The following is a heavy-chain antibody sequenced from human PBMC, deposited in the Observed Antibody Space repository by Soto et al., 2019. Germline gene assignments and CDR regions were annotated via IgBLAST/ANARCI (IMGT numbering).Heavy chain of an antibody. CDR3: ARGRYGDY. J-gene: IGHJ4*02. D-gene: IGHD1-1*01. V-gene: IGHV1-18*01. CDR2: ISAHNGNT. Sequence: QVHLVQSGAEVKKPGASVKVSCKGSGYAFTTKGTTWVRRAPGQGLEWMAWISAHNGNTNYAQKLQGRVTVTRDTSTSTAYMELRSLRSDDTAVYYCARGRYGDYWGQGALVTVSS. CDR1: GYAFTTKG.